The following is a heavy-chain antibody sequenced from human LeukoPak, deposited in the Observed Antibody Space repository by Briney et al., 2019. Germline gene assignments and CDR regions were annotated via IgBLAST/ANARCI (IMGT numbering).Heavy chain of an antibody. J-gene: IGHJ6*02. CDR1: GYSFTSYW. CDR2: IYPGDSDT. Sequence: GESLKISCKGSGYSFTSYWIGWVRQMPGKGLEWMGIIYPGDSDTRYSPSFQGQVAISADKSISTAYLQWSSLKASDTAMYYCARQDFGVPAVQDGMDVWGQGTTVTVSS. D-gene: IGHD2-2*01. V-gene: IGHV5-51*01. CDR3: ARQDFGVPAVQDGMDV.